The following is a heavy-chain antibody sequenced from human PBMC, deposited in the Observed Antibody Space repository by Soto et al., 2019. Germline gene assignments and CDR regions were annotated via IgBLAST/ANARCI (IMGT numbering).Heavy chain of an antibody. J-gene: IGHJ5*02. CDR1: GGSISSSSYY. V-gene: IGHV4-39*01. CDR3: ARRYSRGGFDP. CDR2: IYYSGST. Sequence: QLQLQESGPGLVKPSETRSLTCTVSGGSISSSSYYWGWIRQPPGKGLEWIGSIYYSGSTYYNPSLKSRVTISVDTSKNQFSLKLSSVTAADTAVYYCARRYSRGGFDPWGQGTMVTVSS. D-gene: IGHD6-13*01.